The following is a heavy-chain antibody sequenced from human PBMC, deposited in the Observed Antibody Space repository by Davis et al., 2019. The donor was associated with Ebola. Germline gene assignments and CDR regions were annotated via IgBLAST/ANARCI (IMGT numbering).Heavy chain of an antibody. CDR2: IYPGDSDT. J-gene: IGHJ5*02. CDR3: ARPRDSSESWAPIDP. D-gene: IGHD6-19*01. V-gene: IGHV5-51*01. CDR1: GYSFTSYW. Sequence: PGGSLRLSCKGSGYSFTSYWIGWVRQLPGKGLEWMGIIYPGDSDTRYSPSFQGQVTISADKSISTAYLQWSSLKASDTAMYYCARPRDSSESWAPIDPWGQGTLVTVSS.